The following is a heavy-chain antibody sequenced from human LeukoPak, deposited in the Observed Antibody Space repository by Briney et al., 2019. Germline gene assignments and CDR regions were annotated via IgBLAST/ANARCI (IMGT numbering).Heavy chain of an antibody. CDR3: AKEGLLDYYYYYMDV. CDR2: IRYDGSNK. Sequence: GGSLRLSSTASGFTFGDDAMSWFRQARGKGLEWVAFIRYDGSNKYYADSVKGRFTISRDNSKNTLYLQMNSLRAEDTAVYYCAKEGLLDYYYYYMDVWGKGTTVTISS. D-gene: IGHD3-3*02. V-gene: IGHV3-30*02. J-gene: IGHJ6*03. CDR1: GFTFGDDA.